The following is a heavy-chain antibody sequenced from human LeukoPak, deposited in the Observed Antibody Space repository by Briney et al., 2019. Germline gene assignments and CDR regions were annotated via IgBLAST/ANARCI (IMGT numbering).Heavy chain of an antibody. CDR2: INPNSGGT. J-gene: IGHJ5*02. CDR3: ARVRLEENWNYDGKSWLDP. Sequence: ASVKVSCKASGYTFTGYYMHWVRQAPGQGLEWMGWINPNSGGTNYAQKLQGRVTMTTDTSTSTAYMELRSLRSDDTAVYYCARVRLEENWNYDGKSWLDPWGQGTLVTVSS. CDR1: GYTFTGYY. D-gene: IGHD1-7*01. V-gene: IGHV1-2*02.